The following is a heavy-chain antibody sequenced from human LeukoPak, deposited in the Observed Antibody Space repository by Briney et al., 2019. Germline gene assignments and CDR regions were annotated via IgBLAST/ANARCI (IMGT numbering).Heavy chain of an antibody. D-gene: IGHD5-18*01. V-gene: IGHV1-2*02. CDR3: ARDVSDSYGPPKHYYFDY. CDR2: INPNSGGT. CDR1: GYTFTGYY. Sequence: ASVKVSCKASGYTFTGYYMHWVRQAPGQGLEWMGWINPNSGGTNYAQKFQGRVTMTRDTSISTAYMELSRLRSDDTAVYYCARDVSDSYGPPKHYYFDYGVQGTLVTGSS. J-gene: IGHJ4*02.